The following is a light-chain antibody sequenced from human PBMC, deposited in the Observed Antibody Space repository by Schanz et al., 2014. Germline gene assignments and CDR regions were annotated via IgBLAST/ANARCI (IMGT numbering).Light chain of an antibody. CDR2: GAS. Sequence: EIVLTQSPDTLSLSPGERATLSCRASQSVSSNSLAWYQQKPGQAPRLLIYGASSRATGIPDRFSGSGSGTDFTLTISRLEPEDFAVYYCQQYGSSPRVFGGGTKVEIK. CDR3: QQYGSSPRV. CDR1: QSVSSNS. J-gene: IGKJ4*01. V-gene: IGKV3-20*01.